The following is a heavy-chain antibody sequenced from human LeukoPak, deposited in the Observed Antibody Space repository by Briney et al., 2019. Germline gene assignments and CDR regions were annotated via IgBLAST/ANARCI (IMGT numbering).Heavy chain of an antibody. Sequence: SCKASGGTFSSYAMSWVRQAPGKGLEWVSAISGSGGSTYYADSVKGRFTISRDNSKNTLYLQMNSLRDEDTAVYYCAKDSKGYSSGWDLDYWGQGTLVTVSS. D-gene: IGHD6-19*01. CDR3: AKDSKGYSSGWDLDY. CDR2: ISGSGGST. J-gene: IGHJ4*02. V-gene: IGHV3-23*01. CDR1: GGTFSSYA.